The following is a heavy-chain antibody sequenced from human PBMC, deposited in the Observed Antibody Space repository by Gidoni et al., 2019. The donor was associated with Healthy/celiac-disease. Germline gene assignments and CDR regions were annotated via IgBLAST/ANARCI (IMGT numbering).Heavy chain of an antibody. J-gene: IGHJ4*02. D-gene: IGHD3-3*01. CDR3: AKDSDFWSGYCDY. CDR1: AFPFDGYA. Sequence: EVQLLESGGVLVQPGRSLRLPCAASAFPFDGYAMHWVRQAPGKGLERVSGISWNSGSIGDADSVKGRFTISRDNAKNSLYLQMNSLRAEDTALYYCAKDSDFWSGYCDYWGQGTLVTGSS. V-gene: IGHV3-9*01. CDR2: ISWNSGSI.